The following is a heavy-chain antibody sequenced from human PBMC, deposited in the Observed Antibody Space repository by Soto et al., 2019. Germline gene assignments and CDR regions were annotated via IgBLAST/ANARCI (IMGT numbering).Heavy chain of an antibody. J-gene: IGHJ6*02. V-gene: IGHV1-69*12. CDR3: ATPKDGSGSYSNYYYGMDV. CDR2: IIPIFGTA. Sequence: QVQLVQSGAEVKKPGSSVKVSCKASGGTFSSYAISWVRQAPGQGLEWMGGIIPIFGTANYAQKFQGRVTITADESTSTAYMDLSSLRSEDTAVYYCATPKDGSGSYSNYYYGMDVWGQGTTVTVSS. CDR1: GGTFSSYA. D-gene: IGHD3-10*01.